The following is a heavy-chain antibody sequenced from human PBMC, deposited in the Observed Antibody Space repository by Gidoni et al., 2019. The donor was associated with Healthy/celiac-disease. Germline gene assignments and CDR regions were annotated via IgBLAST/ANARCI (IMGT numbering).Heavy chain of an antibody. CDR3: ASLALAARGNWFDP. Sequence: EVQLVESGGGLIQPGGSLRLSCAASGFTVSSNYMSWVRQAPGKGLEWVSVIYSGGSTYYADSVKGRFTISRDNSKNTLYLQMNSLRAEDTAVYYCASLALAARGNWFDPWGQGTLVTVSS. CDR1: GFTVSSNY. J-gene: IGHJ5*02. D-gene: IGHD2-15*01. CDR2: IYSGGST. V-gene: IGHV3-53*01.